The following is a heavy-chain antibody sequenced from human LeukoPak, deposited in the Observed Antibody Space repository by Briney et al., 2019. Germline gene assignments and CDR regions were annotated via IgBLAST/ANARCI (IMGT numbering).Heavy chain of an antibody. J-gene: IGHJ6*03. CDR3: ARGHGSYYYYMDV. D-gene: IGHD3-10*01. CDR2: INPNTGGT. CDR1: GYTFTDFY. V-gene: IGHV1-2*02. Sequence: ASVKVSCKASGYTFTDFYMLWVRQAPGQGLEWTGWINPNTGGTDYAQKFQGRVTMTRDTSTSTAYMELSRLRSDDTAVYHCARGHGSYYYYMDVWGMGTTVTVSS.